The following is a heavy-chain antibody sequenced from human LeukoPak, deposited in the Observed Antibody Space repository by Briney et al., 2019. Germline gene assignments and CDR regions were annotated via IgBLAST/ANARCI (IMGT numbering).Heavy chain of an antibody. J-gene: IGHJ4*02. CDR1: GGSFSGYY. D-gene: IGHD3-10*01. V-gene: IGHV4-34*01. CDR2: INHSGST. Sequence: PSETLSLTCAVYGGSFSGYYWSWICQPPGKGLEWIAQINHSGSTNYNPSLKSRVTISVDTSKNQFSLKLSSVTAADTAVYYCARGGYYGSGRMYDYWGQGTLVTVSS. CDR3: ARGGYYGSGRMYDY.